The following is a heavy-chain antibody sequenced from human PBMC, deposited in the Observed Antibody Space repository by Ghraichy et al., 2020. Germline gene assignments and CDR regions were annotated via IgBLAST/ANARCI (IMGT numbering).Heavy chain of an antibody. CDR2: IYWNDDK. D-gene: IGHD3-22*01. V-gene: IGHV2-5*01. J-gene: IGHJ4*02. CDR3: ARLQPDSSGYYYNVGDY. Sequence: SGPTLVKPTQTLTLTCTFSGFSLSTSGVGVGWIRQPPGKALEWLALIYWNDDKRYSPSLKSRLTITKDTSKNQVVLTMTNMDPVDTATYYCARLQPDSSGYYYNVGDYWGQGTLVTVSS. CDR1: GFSLSTSGVG.